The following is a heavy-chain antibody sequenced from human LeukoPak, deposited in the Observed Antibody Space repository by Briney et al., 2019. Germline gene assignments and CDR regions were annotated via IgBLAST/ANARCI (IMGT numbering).Heavy chain of an antibody. V-gene: IGHV4-59*08. CDR2: IYYSGST. J-gene: IGHJ4*02. CDR1: GGSISNKY. Sequence: SSETLSLTCTVSGGSISNKYWSWIRQPPGKGLEWIGYIYYSGSTNYNPSLKSRVTISVDTSKNQFSLKLSSVTAADTAVYYCARHSYPRGYSYGFGLDYWGQGTLVTVSS. D-gene: IGHD5-18*01. CDR3: ARHSYPRGYSYGFGLDY.